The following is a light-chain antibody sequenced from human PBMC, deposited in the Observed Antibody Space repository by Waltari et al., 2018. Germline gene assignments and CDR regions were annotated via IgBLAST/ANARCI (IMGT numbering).Light chain of an antibody. Sequence: QSALTQPASVSGSPGQSITISCTGPSSDVGSYNLVSWYQQHPGNVPKLMIYEVSKRPSGVSNRFSGSKSGNTASLTISGLQAEDEADYYCCSYAGSSIVVFGGGTKLTVL. CDR1: SSDVGSYNL. V-gene: IGLV2-23*02. J-gene: IGLJ2*01. CDR2: EVS. CDR3: CSYAGSSIVV.